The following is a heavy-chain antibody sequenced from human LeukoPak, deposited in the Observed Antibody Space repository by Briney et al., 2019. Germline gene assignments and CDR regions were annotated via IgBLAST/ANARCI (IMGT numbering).Heavy chain of an antibody. V-gene: IGHV3-23*01. CDR2: ISGSGGST. Sequence: GGSLRLSCAASGFTVRNNYMSWVRQAPGKGLEWVSAISGSGGSTYYADSVKGRFTISRDNSKNTLYLQMNSLRAEDTAVYYCAKEPPTLPDYWGQGTLVTVSS. D-gene: IGHD2-15*01. J-gene: IGHJ4*02. CDR1: GFTVRNNY. CDR3: AKEPPTLPDY.